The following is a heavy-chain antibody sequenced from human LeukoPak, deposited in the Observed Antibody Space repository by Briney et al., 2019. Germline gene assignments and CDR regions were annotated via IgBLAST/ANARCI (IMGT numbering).Heavy chain of an antibody. CDR3: AREADFEQQLVFDY. J-gene: IGHJ4*02. D-gene: IGHD6-13*01. CDR1: GYTFTSYG. Sequence: ASVKVSCKASGYTFTSYGISWVRQAPGQGLEWMGWISAYNGNTNYAQKLQGRVTMTRDTSTSTVYMELSSLRSEDTAVYYCAREADFEQQLVFDYWGQGTLVTVSS. V-gene: IGHV1-18*01. CDR2: ISAYNGNT.